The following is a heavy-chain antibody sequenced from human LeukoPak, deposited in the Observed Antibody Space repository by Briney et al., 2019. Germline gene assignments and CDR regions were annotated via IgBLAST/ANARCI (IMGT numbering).Heavy chain of an antibody. CDR2: ISSSSSYI. CDR1: GFTFSSYS. CDR3: ARDKSGYSGQDY. V-gene: IGHV3-21*01. Sequence: PGGSLRLSCAASGFTFSSYSMNWVRQAPGKGLEWVSSISSSSSYIYYADSVKGRFTISRDNAKNSLYLQMNSLRAEDTAVYYCARDKSGYSGQDYWGQGTLVTVSS. J-gene: IGHJ4*02. D-gene: IGHD5-12*01.